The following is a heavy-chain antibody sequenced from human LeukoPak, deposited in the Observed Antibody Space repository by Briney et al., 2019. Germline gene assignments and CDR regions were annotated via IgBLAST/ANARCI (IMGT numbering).Heavy chain of an antibody. CDR3: AIAAYCGGDCYLEYFQN. CDR1: GYTFNNLG. Sequence: ASVKVSCKASGYTFNNLGISWVRQAPGQGLEWMGWISAYNGNTNYAQKLQDRVTMTADTSTSTAYMDLRSLRSDDTAVYYCAIAAYCGGDCYLEYFQNWGQGTLVTVSS. D-gene: IGHD2-21*02. CDR2: ISAYNGNT. V-gene: IGHV1-18*01. J-gene: IGHJ1*01.